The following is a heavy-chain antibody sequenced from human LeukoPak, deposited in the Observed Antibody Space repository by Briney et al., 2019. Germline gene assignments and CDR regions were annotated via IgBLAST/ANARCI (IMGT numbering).Heavy chain of an antibody. Sequence: PSQTLSLTCAVSGASISSGAYGWSWIRQPPGKRLEWTGHIYYSGSTNYNPSLKSRVTISVDTSKNQFSLKLSSVTAADTAVYYCASRSSIWSGYQDTLYYFDSWGQGTLVTVSS. J-gene: IGHJ4*02. CDR2: IYYSGST. CDR3: ASRSSIWSGYQDTLYYFDS. V-gene: IGHV4-61*08. CDR1: GASISSGAYG. D-gene: IGHD3-3*01.